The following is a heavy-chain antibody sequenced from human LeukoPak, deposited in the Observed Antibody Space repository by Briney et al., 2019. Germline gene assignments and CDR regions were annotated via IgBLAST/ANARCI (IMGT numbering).Heavy chain of an antibody. Sequence: GGSLRLSCAASGFTFRYYGMNWVRQAPGKGLEWVSYISSSGSTIYYADSVKGRFTISRDNAKNSLYLQMNSLRAEDTAVYYCAISSGGFGELNYFDCWGQGTLVTVSS. CDR3: AISSGGFGELNYFDC. CDR2: ISSSGSTI. D-gene: IGHD3-10*01. V-gene: IGHV3-48*03. J-gene: IGHJ4*02. CDR1: GFTFRYYG.